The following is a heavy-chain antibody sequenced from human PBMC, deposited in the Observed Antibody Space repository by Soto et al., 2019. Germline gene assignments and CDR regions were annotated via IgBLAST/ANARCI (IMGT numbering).Heavy chain of an antibody. Sequence: AASVKVSCKASGYTFTGYYMHWVRQAPGQGLEWMGWINPNSGGTNYAQKFQGWVTMTRDTSISTAYMELSRLRSDDTAVYYCARVAIVVGSPDDYYYGMDVWGQGTTVTVSS. J-gene: IGHJ6*02. V-gene: IGHV1-2*04. D-gene: IGHD3-22*01. CDR3: ARVAIVVGSPDDYYYGMDV. CDR1: GYTFTGYY. CDR2: INPNSGGT.